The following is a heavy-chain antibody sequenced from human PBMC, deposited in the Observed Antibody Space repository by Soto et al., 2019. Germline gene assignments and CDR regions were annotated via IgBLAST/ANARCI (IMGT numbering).Heavy chain of an antibody. Sequence: GGSLRLSCAASRFTFSSYAMSWVRQAPGKGLEWVSAISGSGGSTYYADSVKGRFTISRDNSKNTLYLQMNSLRAEDTAVYYCAKDDQDGYNFFDYWGQGTLVTVSS. V-gene: IGHV3-23*01. J-gene: IGHJ4*02. D-gene: IGHD5-12*01. CDR1: RFTFSSYA. CDR3: AKDDQDGYNFFDY. CDR2: ISGSGGST.